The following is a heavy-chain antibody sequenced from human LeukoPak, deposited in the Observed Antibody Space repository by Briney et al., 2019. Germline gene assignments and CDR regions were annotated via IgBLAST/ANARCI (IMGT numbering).Heavy chain of an antibody. D-gene: IGHD3-22*01. Sequence: GGSLRLSCAASGFTFSSYAMSWVRQAPGKGLEWVSAISGSGGSTYYADSVKGRFTISRDNSKNTLYLQMNSLRAEDTAVYYCAKDPYYCDSSGYYHWGQGTLVTVSS. CDR3: AKDPYYCDSSGYYH. V-gene: IGHV3-23*01. CDR2: ISGSGGST. J-gene: IGHJ5*02. CDR1: GFTFSSYA.